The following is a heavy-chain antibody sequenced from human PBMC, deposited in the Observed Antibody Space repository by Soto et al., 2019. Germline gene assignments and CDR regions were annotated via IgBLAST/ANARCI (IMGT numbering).Heavy chain of an antibody. D-gene: IGHD3-10*01. J-gene: IGHJ6*03. V-gene: IGHV4-59*13. CDR1: GCSISSYY. Sequence: SETLSLTCTVSGCSISSYYWSWIRQPPGKGLEWIGYIYYSGSTNYNPSLKSRVTISVDTSKNQFSLKLSSVTAADTAVYYCAREDGSGSEDYYYYYMDVWGKGTTVAVSS. CDR2: IYYSGST. CDR3: AREDGSGSEDYYYYYMDV.